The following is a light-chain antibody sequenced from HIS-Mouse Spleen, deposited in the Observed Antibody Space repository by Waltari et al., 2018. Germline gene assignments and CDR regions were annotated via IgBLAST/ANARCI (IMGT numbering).Light chain of an antibody. Sequence: SYELTQPPSVSVSPGQTARITCTVDALPKTYADWYQQKSGQAPVLVIYEDSKRPSGIPERFSGSSSGTMATLTISGAQVEDEADYYCYSTDSSGNHRVFGGGTKLTVL. CDR2: EDS. CDR1: ALPKTY. CDR3: YSTDSSGNHRV. V-gene: IGLV3-10*01. J-gene: IGLJ2*01.